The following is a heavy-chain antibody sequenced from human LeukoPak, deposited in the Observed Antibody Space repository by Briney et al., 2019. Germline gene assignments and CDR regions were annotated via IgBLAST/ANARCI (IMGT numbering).Heavy chain of an antibody. V-gene: IGHV4-59*12. Sequence: SETLSLTCTASSGSINSYYWSWIRQPPGKGLEWIGNTFYSGSTNYNPSLMSRVSISVDTSKNQVSLNLNSVTAADTAVYYCATVAVVRGVTFFDYWGQGTLVTVSS. J-gene: IGHJ4*02. CDR1: SGSINSYY. CDR3: ATVAVVRGVTFFDY. CDR2: TFYSGST. D-gene: IGHD3-10*01.